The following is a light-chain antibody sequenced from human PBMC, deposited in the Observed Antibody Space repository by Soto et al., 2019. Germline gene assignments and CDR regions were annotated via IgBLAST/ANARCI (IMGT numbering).Light chain of an antibody. J-gene: IGKJ1*01. V-gene: IGKV1-5*01. Sequence: DIQMTQSPSTLSASVGDRVTITCRASQSISTWLAWYQQKPGKAPKLLIYDASSLESGVPSRFSGSGSGTEFTLTISRLQPDDFAIYYSQQYNSYSRTFGQGTNVEIK. CDR1: QSISTW. CDR2: DAS. CDR3: QQYNSYSRT.